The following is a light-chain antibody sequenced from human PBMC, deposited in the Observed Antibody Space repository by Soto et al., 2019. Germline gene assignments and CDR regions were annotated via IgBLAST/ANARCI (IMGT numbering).Light chain of an antibody. CDR1: QSVSSSY. Sequence: IMLTPSPGTLSLSPEKRATLACRAIQSVSSSYLAWYQQKPGQAPRLLIYGASTRATGISDRFRGSGSGTEFTLTISSLRSEDSAIYYCQQYFEGTPMTFGQGTKV. V-gene: IGKV3-15*01. J-gene: IGKJ1*01. CDR2: GAS. CDR3: QQYFEGTPMT.